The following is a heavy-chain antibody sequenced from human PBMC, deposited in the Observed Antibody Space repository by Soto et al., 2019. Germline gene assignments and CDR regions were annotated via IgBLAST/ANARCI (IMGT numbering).Heavy chain of an antibody. CDR1: GYNFTSHY. D-gene: IGHD3-22*01. J-gene: IGHJ6*02. V-gene: IGHV1-46*01. Sequence: ASVKVSCKASGYNFTSHYMHWVRQAPGQGLESMGIIYPRGGTTIYAQKFQGRVTMTRDTSTHTFYMELSSLRSEDTAMYYCARVGYSSTSTTFQYLGLDIWGQGSKVTSSS. CDR3: ARVGYSSTSTTFQYLGLDI. CDR2: IYPRGGTT.